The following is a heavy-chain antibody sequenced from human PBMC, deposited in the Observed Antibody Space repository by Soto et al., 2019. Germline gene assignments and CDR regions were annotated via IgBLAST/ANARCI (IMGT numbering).Heavy chain of an antibody. V-gene: IGHV4-34*01. J-gene: IGHJ4*02. CDR3: ARGQEGVVATH. D-gene: IGHD5-12*01. CDR1: GGSLSGYY. Sequence: QMQLQQWGAGLLKPSETLSLTCGVYGGSLSGYYWSWIRQPPGKGLEWIGEIKDGGLTNYSPSLKSQATISVDRPKNQFSLKLHSVTAADTAVYYCARGQEGVVATHWDQGALVTVSS. CDR2: IKDGGLT.